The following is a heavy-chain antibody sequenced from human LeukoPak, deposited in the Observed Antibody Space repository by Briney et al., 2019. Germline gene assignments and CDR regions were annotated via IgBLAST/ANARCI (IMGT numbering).Heavy chain of an antibody. CDR2: VGLSFGTT. CDR3: AKTQTKTRANWGFYFDY. CDR1: GFTFSSFA. V-gene: IGHV3-23*01. D-gene: IGHD7-27*01. J-gene: IGHJ4*02. Sequence: PGGSLRLSCVVSGFTFSSFALRWVRQAPGRGLEWVSTVGLSFGTTFYADSVKRRFTISRDDSKKTVSLQMSSLRADDSAVYYCAKTQTKTRANWGFYFDYWGQGTLVTVSS.